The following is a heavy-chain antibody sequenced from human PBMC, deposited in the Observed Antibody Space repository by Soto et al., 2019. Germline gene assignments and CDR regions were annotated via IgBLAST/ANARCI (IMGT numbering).Heavy chain of an antibody. CDR2: IIPIFGTA. Sequence: PVKLSRKASAGTFSSYSFSWVRQAPGQGLEWMGRIIPIFGTANYAQKFQGGVTITADESPSTAYLELSSLRSEDTAVYYCARANRTYYYDSSGDLMNTYFDYWGQGTLVTASS. J-gene: IGHJ4*02. CDR3: ARANRTYYYDSSGDLMNTYFDY. CDR1: AGTFSSYS. V-gene: IGHV1-69*13. D-gene: IGHD3-22*01.